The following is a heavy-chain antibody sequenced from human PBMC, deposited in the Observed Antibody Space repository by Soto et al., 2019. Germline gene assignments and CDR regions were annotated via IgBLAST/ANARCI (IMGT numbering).Heavy chain of an antibody. D-gene: IGHD3-22*01. V-gene: IGHV4-39*01. J-gene: IGHJ4*02. CDR2: IFYSGTT. Sequence: QLQLQESGPGLVKPSETLSLTCTVSGGSISIGNYYWGWIRQSPRKGLEWIGSIFYSGTTYYNPSLKSPVTISVDTSKTQSSLRLSSVTSSDTAVYYCARHTSSGYFSHLEYWGQGILVTVSS. CDR1: GGSISIGNYY. CDR3: ARHTSSGYFSHLEY.